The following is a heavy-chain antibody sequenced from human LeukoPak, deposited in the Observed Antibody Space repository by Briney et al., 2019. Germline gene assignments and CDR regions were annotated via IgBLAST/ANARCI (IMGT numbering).Heavy chain of an antibody. CDR2: IYYSGST. CDR1: GGSISSGGYS. J-gene: IGHJ2*01. CDR3: ARVSTGGYSYGYYWYFDL. Sequence: TSETLSLTCAVSGGSISSGGYSWSWIRQPPGKGLEWIGYIYYSGSTCYNPSLKSRVTISVDTSKNQFSLKLSSVTAADTAVYYCARVSTGGYSYGYYWYFDLWGRGTLVTVSS. V-gene: IGHV4-30-4*07. D-gene: IGHD5-18*01.